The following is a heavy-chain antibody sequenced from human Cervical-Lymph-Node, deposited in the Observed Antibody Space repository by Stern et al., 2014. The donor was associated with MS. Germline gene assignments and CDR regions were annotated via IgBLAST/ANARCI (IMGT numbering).Heavy chain of an antibody. V-gene: IGHV1-18*01. Sequence: VQLVESGAEVKKPGASVKVSCKASGYIFGDYGINWVRQARGQGLEWMGWINSYNDKTHYAQNFQGRVTMTTDASTTTAYMELRGLRSEDTAVYYCARGDFGVVTNNWFDSWGQGTLVTVSS. D-gene: IGHD3-3*01. CDR1: GYIFGDYG. CDR3: ARGDFGVVTNNWFDS. J-gene: IGHJ5*01. CDR2: INSYNDKT.